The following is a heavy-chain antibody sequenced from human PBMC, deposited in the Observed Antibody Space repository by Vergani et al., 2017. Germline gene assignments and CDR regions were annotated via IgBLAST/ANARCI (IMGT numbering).Heavy chain of an antibody. CDR1: GFTFDDYA. Sequence: EVQLVESGGGLVQPGRSLRLSCAASGFTFDDYAMHWVRQAPGKGLEWVSGISWNSGSIGYADSVKGRFTISRDNAKNSLYLQMNSLRAEDTAVYYCAKDVLVRATPGCWDYWGQGTLVTVSS. CDR3: AKDVLVRATPGCWDY. CDR2: ISWNSGSI. V-gene: IGHV3-9*01. J-gene: IGHJ4*02. D-gene: IGHD1-26*01.